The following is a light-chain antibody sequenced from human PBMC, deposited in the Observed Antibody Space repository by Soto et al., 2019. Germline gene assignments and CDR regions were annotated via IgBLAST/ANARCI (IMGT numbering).Light chain of an antibody. V-gene: IGKV1-33*01. J-gene: IGKJ2*01. CDR1: QDITNY. CDR3: QQFDNLPST. Sequence: DLQMTQSPSSLSASVGDRVTITCQASQDITNYLNWYQQKPGKAPNLLINDASKLETGVPTRFSGRGSGTHFTLTISSLQPEDIAIYYCQQFDNLPSTFGQGTKLEI. CDR2: DAS.